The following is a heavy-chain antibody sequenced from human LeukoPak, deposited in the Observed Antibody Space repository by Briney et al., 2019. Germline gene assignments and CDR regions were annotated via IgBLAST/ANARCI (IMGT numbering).Heavy chain of an antibody. J-gene: IGHJ3*02. CDR1: GFTFSSYW. Sequence: GGTLRLSCAASGFTFSSYWMSWVRQAPGKGLEWVANIKQDGSEKYYVDSVKGRFTISRDNAKNSLYLQMNSLRSEDTAVYYCARDPLLSDAFDIWGQATMVTVAS. V-gene: IGHV3-7*01. CDR2: IKQDGSEK. CDR3: ARDPLLSDAFDI. D-gene: IGHD2-21*02.